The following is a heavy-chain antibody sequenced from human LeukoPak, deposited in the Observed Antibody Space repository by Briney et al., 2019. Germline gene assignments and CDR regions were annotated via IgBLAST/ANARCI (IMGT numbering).Heavy chain of an antibody. D-gene: IGHD2-8*01. CDR1: GFTFGSYP. CDR2: IRGGGGST. V-gene: IGHV3-23*01. J-gene: IGHJ4*02. CDR3: AKYCGDCTHGLCYCLDY. Sequence: GGSLRLSWAASGFTFGSYPWTGVGRAPGRGWGGASTIRGGGGSTYYTDSVKGRFTISRDNSKNTLYLQMNSLRAEDTAVYFCAKYCGDCTHGLCYCLDYWGQGTLVTVSS.